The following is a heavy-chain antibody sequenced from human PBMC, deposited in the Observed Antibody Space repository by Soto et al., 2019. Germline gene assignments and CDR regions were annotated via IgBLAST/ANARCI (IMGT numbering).Heavy chain of an antibody. J-gene: IGHJ4*02. D-gene: IGHD6-13*01. Sequence: SETLSLTCAVSGGSISSGGYSWSWIRQPPGKGLEWIGYIYHSGSTYYNPSLKSRVTISVDRSTNQFSLKLSSVTAADTAVYYSTRHEGGAAADRPLDYWGQGTLVTVSS. CDR2: IYHSGST. V-gene: IGHV4-30-2*01. CDR3: TRHEGGAAADRPLDY. CDR1: GGSISSGGYS.